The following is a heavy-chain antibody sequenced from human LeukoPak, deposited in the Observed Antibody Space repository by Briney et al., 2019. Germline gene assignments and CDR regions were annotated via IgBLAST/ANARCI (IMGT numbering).Heavy chain of an antibody. D-gene: IGHD2-15*01. J-gene: IGHJ5*02. CDR2: ISSSSSYI. CDR1: GFTFSSYS. Sequence: GGSLRLSCAASGFTFSSYSMNWVRQAPGKGLEWVSSISSSSSYIYYADSVKGRFTISRDNAKNSLYLQMNSLRAEDTAVYYCARDQDSDIVVVVAAYNWFDPWGQGTLATVSS. CDR3: ARDQDSDIVVVVAAYNWFDP. V-gene: IGHV3-21*01.